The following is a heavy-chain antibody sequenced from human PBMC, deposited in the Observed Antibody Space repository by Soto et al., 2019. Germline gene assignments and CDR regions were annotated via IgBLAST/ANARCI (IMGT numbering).Heavy chain of an antibody. CDR2: IPRQTEGGTT. CDR1: GITFSNAW. V-gene: IGHV3-15*01. J-gene: IGHJ4*02. Sequence: RGPLRLSCAASGITFSNAWMSWVLQAPGKGLEWVGGIPRQTEGGTTDYAAPVKGRLTISRDDSKNTLYLQMNSLKTEDTAVYYCTTANGAGYWGQRT. CDR3: TTANGAGY. D-gene: IGHD4-17*01.